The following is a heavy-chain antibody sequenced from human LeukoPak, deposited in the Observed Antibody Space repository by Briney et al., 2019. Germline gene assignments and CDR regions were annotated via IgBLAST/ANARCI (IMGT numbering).Heavy chain of an antibody. J-gene: IGHJ5*02. Sequence: SETLSLTCTVSGGSLTSHNYYWGWIRQPPGKPLEWLGTIYHTGVTFRNSSLMSRLTMSVDTSREQFSLDLTSVTAADTALYYCARVVASTSIDAWGQGTLVTVST. CDR3: ARVVASTSIDA. V-gene: IGHV4-39*01. CDR1: GGSLTSHNYY. CDR2: IYHTGVT. D-gene: IGHD2-15*01.